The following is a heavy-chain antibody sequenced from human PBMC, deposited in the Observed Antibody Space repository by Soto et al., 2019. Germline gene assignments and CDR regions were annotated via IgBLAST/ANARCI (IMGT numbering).Heavy chain of an antibody. CDR1: GGSISSYY. Sequence: SETLSLTCSVSGGSISSYYWSWIRQPAGKGLEWIGRIYSSGSTKYNPSPKSRVIMSVDTSKNQFSLKLYSVTAADTAVYHCARTLEAAGTENWFDPWGQGTLVTVSS. V-gene: IGHV4-4*07. CDR2: IYSSGST. J-gene: IGHJ5*02. D-gene: IGHD6-13*01. CDR3: ARTLEAAGTENWFDP.